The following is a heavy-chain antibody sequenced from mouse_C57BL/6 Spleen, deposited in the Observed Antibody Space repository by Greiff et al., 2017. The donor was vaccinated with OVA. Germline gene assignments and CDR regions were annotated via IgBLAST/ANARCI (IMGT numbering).Heavy chain of an antibody. V-gene: IGHV5-4*01. Sequence: EVHLVESGGGLVKPGGSLKLSCAASGFTFSSYAMSWVRQTPEKRLEWVATISDGGSYTYYPDNVKGRFTISRDNAKNNLYLQMSHLKSEDTAMYYCAREGPYFDYWGQGTTLTVSS. CDR1: GFTFSSYA. CDR3: AREGPYFDY. CDR2: ISDGGSYT. D-gene: IGHD3-3*01. J-gene: IGHJ2*01.